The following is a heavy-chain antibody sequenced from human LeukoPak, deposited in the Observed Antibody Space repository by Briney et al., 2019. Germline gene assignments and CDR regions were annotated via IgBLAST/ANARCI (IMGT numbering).Heavy chain of an antibody. CDR3: ARGAFIAAAGTGKSNYYYYYMDV. CDR2: MNPNSGNT. CDR1: GYTFTSYD. J-gene: IGHJ6*03. V-gene: IGHV1-8*03. Sequence: ASVKVSCKASGYTFTSYDINWVRQATGQGLEWMGWMNPNSGNTGYAQKFQGRVTITRNTSISTAYMELSSLRSEDTAVYYCARGAFIAAAGTGKSNYYYYYMDVWGKGTTVTISS. D-gene: IGHD6-13*01.